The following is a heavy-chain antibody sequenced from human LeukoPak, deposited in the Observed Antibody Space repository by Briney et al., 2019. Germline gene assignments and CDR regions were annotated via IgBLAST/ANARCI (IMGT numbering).Heavy chain of an antibody. CDR3: ARVNDFWSGPPYFDY. CDR1: GGSISSYY. V-gene: IGHV4-59*01. Sequence: PSETLSLTCTVSGGSISSYYWSWIRQPPGKGLEWIGYIYYSGSTNYNPSLKSRVTISVDTSKNQFSLKLSSVTAADTAVYYCARVNDFWSGPPYFDYWGQGTLVTVSS. J-gene: IGHJ4*02. D-gene: IGHD3-3*01. CDR2: IYYSGST.